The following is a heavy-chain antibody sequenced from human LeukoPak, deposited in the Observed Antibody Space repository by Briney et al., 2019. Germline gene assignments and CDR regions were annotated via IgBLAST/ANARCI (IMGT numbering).Heavy chain of an antibody. J-gene: IGHJ3*02. D-gene: IGHD3-3*01. V-gene: IGHV3-74*01. CDR2: INTDGSST. CDR1: GFTFSSYW. Sequence: GGSLRLSCEASGFTFSSYWMHWVRQAPGKGLVWVSRINTDGSSTSYADSVKGRFTISRDNAKNTLYLQMNSLRAEDTAVYYCAREVTIFGVVNEGAFDIWGQGTMVTVSS. CDR3: AREVTIFGVVNEGAFDI.